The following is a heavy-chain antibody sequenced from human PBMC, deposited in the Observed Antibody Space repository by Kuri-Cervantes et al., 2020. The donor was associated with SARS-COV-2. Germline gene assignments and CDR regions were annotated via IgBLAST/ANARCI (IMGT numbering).Heavy chain of an antibody. CDR1: GFTFRSYW. D-gene: IGHD5-24*01. Sequence: GESLKISCAASGFTFRSYWMSWVRQAPGKGLEWVSGIMWSGGNIDYADSVKGRLTVSRDNARKSLYLQMNSLRAEDTALYYCVRGWMAGPFDLWGQGTLVTVSS. V-gene: IGHV3-20*04. CDR3: VRGWMAGPFDL. CDR2: IMWSGGNI. J-gene: IGHJ4*02.